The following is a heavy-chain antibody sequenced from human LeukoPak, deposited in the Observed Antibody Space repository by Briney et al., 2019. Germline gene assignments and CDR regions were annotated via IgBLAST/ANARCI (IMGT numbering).Heavy chain of an antibody. D-gene: IGHD3-22*01. CDR3: ARGDYYDSSGPDY. CDR1: GFTFSSYG. V-gene: IGHV3-33*01. Sequence: GGSLRLSCAASGFTFSSYGMHWVRQAPGKGLEWVAVIWYDGSNKYYADSVKGRFTISRDNSKNTLYPQMNSLRAEDTAVYYCARGDYYDSSGPDYWGQGTLVTVSS. CDR2: IWYDGSNK. J-gene: IGHJ4*02.